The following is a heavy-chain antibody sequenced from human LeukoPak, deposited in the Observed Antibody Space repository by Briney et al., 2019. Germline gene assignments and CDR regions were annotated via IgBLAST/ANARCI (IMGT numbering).Heavy chain of an antibody. D-gene: IGHD2-15*01. J-gene: IGHJ6*02. CDR3: ERGAHCSGGSCYSWDYYGMDV. Sequence: GRSLRFSCSASGFTFSCYAMHWVRQAPGKGLEGLADISCDGSNKYYADSVKGRFTISRDNSKNTLYLQMNSLRAEDTAVYYCERGAHCSGGSCYSWDYYGMDVWGQGTTVTVSS. CDR2: ISCDGSNK. CDR1: GFTFSCYA. V-gene: IGHV3-30-3*01.